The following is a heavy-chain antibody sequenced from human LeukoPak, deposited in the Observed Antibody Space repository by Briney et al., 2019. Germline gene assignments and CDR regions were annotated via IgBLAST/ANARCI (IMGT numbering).Heavy chain of an antibody. CDR2: ISSSGGST. CDR1: GFTFSNAW. J-gene: IGHJ4*02. CDR3: AKNSVRSGYYYGY. D-gene: IGHD3-22*01. Sequence: GGSLRLSCAASGFTFSNAWMSWVRQAPGKGLEWVSSISSSGGSTYYADSVTGRFTISRDNSKDTLYLQMNSLRAEDTAVYYCAKNSVRSGYYYGYWGQGTLVTVSS. V-gene: IGHV3-23*01.